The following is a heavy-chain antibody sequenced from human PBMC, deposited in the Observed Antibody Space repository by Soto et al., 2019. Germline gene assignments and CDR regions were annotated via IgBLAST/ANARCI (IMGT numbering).Heavy chain of an antibody. CDR2: INSNGGST. V-gene: IGHV3-64*01. Sequence: PGGSLRLSCTASGLTFSSYGMHWVRQAPGKGLEYVSGINSNGGSTYYANSVKGRFTVSRDNSKNTLYLQMGSLRDEDLAVYYCARDSVRSEGWFDPWGQGTRVTVSS. J-gene: IGHJ5*02. CDR3: ARDSVRSEGWFDP. D-gene: IGHD1-26*01. CDR1: GLTFSSYG.